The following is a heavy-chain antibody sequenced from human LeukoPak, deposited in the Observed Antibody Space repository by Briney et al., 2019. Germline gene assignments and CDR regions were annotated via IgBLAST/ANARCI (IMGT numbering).Heavy chain of an antibody. J-gene: IGHJ5*02. CDR3: TRSYYDFWSGRSPNWFDP. D-gene: IGHD3-3*01. CDR2: IRSKAYGGTT. V-gene: IGHV3-49*04. Sequence: GGSLRLSCTAPGFTFGDYAMSWVRQAPGKGLEWVGFIRSKAYGGTTEYAASVKGRFTISRDDSKSIAYLQMNSLKTEDTAVYYCTRSYYDFWSGRSPNWFDPWGQGTLVTVSS. CDR1: GFTFGDYA.